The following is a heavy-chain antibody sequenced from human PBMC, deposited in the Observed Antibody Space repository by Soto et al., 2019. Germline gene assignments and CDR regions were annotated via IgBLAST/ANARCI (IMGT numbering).Heavy chain of an antibody. D-gene: IGHD3-3*01. CDR2: MYYSGST. J-gene: IGHJ3*02. CDR1: GGSVSSGSYY. CDR3: ARTRDFWSGNDAFDI. Sequence: PSETLSLTCTVSGGSVSSGSYYWSWIRQPPGKGLEWIGYMYYSGSTNYNPSLKSRVTISLDTSKNQFSLKLSSVTAADTAVYFCARTRDFWSGNDAFDIWGQGTMVTVPS. V-gene: IGHV4-61*01.